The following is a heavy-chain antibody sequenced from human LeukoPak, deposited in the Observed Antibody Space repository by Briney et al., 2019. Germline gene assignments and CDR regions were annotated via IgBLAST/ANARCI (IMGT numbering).Heavy chain of an antibody. D-gene: IGHD2-21*02. J-gene: IGHJ6*03. Sequence: GGSLRLSGAASGFSFRSFDMNWVRQAPGKGLERVSYISNSDNTTYYADFVKGRFTISRDDAKNSLYLQMNSLRVQDTAVYYCARSDLSLVWGKGTTVTVSS. CDR1: GFSFRSFD. CDR3: ARSDLSLV. V-gene: IGHV3-48*03. CDR2: ISNSDNTT.